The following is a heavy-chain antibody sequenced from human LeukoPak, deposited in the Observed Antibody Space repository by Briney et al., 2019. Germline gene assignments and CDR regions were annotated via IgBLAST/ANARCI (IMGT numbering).Heavy chain of an antibody. Sequence: GGSLRLSCAASGFTFSSYSMNWVRQAPGKGLEWVSSISSSSSYIYYADSVKGRFTISRDNAENSLYLQMNSLRAEDTAVYYCARDGSVQEMATIPYETWGQGTLVTVSS. CDR3: ARDGSVQEMATIPYET. V-gene: IGHV3-21*01. D-gene: IGHD5-24*01. CDR1: GFTFSSYS. J-gene: IGHJ5*02. CDR2: ISSSSSYI.